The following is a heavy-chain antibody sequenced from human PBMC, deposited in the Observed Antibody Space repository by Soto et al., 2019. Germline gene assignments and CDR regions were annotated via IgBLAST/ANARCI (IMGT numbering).Heavy chain of an antibody. D-gene: IGHD2-15*01. V-gene: IGHV3-33*01. J-gene: IGHJ3*01. CDR2: IWYDGSKK. CDR1: GFTFSRKG. CDR3: ARDGLDSAFDL. Sequence: QEQLVESGGSVVQPGRSLRLSCVASGFTFSRKGTHWVRQAPGKGLEWVAMIWYDGSKKFSGDSVKGRFTISRDNSKNTLFLQMDSLRAEDTAVYYCARDGLDSAFDLWGQGTMVTVSS.